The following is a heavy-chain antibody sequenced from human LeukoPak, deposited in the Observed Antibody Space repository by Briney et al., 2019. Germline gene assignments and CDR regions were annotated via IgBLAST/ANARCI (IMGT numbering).Heavy chain of an antibody. CDR2: MNPNSGNT. CDR1: GYTFTSYD. J-gene: IGHJ6*02. CDR3: ARVLIETHRQLWFGELFHYYYYYGMDV. V-gene: IGHV1-8*01. Sequence: ASVKVSCKASGYTFTSYDVNWVRQATGQGLEWMGWMNPNSGNTGYAQKFQGRVTMTRNTSISTAYMELSSLRSEDTAVYYCARVLIETHRQLWFGELFHYYYYYGMDVWGQGTTVTVSS. D-gene: IGHD3-10*01.